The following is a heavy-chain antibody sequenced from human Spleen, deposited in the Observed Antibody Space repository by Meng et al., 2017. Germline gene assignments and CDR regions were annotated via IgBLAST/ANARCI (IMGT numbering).Heavy chain of an antibody. CDR2: INPNSGDT. J-gene: IGHJ4*02. CDR3: ARDASCDH. D-gene: IGHD3-16*02. V-gene: IGHV1-2*06. CDR1: GYTFTAYY. Sequence: QVGRVQSGAGVKKPGASVKVSCKVSGYTFTAYYIHWVRQAPGQGLEWMGRINPNSGDTNYAQKFQGRVTMTRDTSISTAYMELSRLISDDTAVYYCARDASCDHWGQGTLVTVSS.